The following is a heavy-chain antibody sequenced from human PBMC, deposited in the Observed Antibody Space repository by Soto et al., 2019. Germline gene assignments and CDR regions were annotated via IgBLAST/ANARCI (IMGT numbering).Heavy chain of an antibody. V-gene: IGHV3-30-3*01. D-gene: IGHD1-1*01. Sequence: QVQLVESGGGVVQPGRSLRLSCAASGFTFSSYAMHWVRQAPGKGLEWVAVISYDGSNKYYADSVKGRFTISRDNSKNTLYLQMNILRAEDTAVYYCARDGTTGTLGYFGYYYYGMDVWGQGTTVTVSS. CDR2: ISYDGSNK. J-gene: IGHJ6*02. CDR3: ARDGTTGTLGYFGYYYYGMDV. CDR1: GFTFSSYA.